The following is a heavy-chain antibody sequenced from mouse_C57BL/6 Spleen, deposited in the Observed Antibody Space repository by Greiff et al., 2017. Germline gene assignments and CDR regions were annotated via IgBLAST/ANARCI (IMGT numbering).Heavy chain of an antibody. Sequence: VQLQQSGPELVKPGASVKISCKASGYTFTDYYINWVKQRPGQGLEWIGWIYPGSGNTKYNEKFKGKATLTVDTSSSTAYMQLSSLTSEDSAVYFCARAYYGSSYVGYAMYYWGQGTSGTVSS. D-gene: IGHD1-1*01. CDR3: ARAYYGSSYVGYAMYY. CDR2: IYPGSGNT. V-gene: IGHV1-84*01. CDR1: GYTFTDYY. J-gene: IGHJ4*01.